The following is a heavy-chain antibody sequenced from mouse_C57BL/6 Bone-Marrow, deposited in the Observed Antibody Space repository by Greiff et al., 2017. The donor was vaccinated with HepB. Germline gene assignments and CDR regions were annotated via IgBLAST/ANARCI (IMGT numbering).Heavy chain of an antibody. Sequence: EVNVVESGGDLVKPGGSLKLSCAASGFTFSSYGMSWVRQTPDKRLEWVATISSGGSYTYYPDSVKGRFTISRDNAKNTLYLQMSSLKSEDTAMYYCARTYGNYAMDYWGQGTSVTVSS. V-gene: IGHV5-6*01. J-gene: IGHJ4*01. CDR3: ARTYGNYAMDY. CDR1: GFTFSSYG. D-gene: IGHD2-1*01. CDR2: ISSGGSYT.